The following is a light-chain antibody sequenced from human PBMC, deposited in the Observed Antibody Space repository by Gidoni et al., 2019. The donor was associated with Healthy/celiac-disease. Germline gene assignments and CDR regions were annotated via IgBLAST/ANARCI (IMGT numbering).Light chain of an antibody. J-gene: IGKJ4*02. CDR2: AAS. CDR1: QSISSY. Sequence: DIQMTQSPSSLSASVGDRVTITCRASQSISSYLNWYQQKPGKAPKLLIYAASSLQSGVPSRFGGSGAGTDFTLTISSLQPEDFATYYWQQSYSTPLTFGGGTKVEIK. CDR3: QQSYSTPLT. V-gene: IGKV1-39*01.